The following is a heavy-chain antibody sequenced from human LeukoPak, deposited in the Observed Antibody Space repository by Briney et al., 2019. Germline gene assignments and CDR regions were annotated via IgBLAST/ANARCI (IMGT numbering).Heavy chain of an antibody. D-gene: IGHD5-18*01. V-gene: IGHV4-59*11. J-gene: IGHJ6*03. CDR1: GGSISSHY. CDR3: ARTEESGYSYGYFGYYYYMDV. Sequence: SETLSLTCTVSGGSISSHYWSWIRQPPGKGLEWIGYIYYSGNTNYNPSLKSRVTISVDTSKNLFSLKLSSVTAADTAVYYCARTEESGYSYGYFGYYYYMDVWGKGTTVTVSS. CDR2: IYYSGNT.